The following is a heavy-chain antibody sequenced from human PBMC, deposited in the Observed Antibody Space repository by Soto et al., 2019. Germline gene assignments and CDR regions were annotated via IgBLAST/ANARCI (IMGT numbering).Heavy chain of an antibody. CDR1: GFTFSSYA. V-gene: IGHV3-23*01. CDR3: ATAGTGQLERRKIYYYYYGMDV. D-gene: IGHD1-1*01. Sequence: GGSLRLSCAASGFTFSSYAMTWVRQAPGKGLEWVSGISGSGVSTYYADSVKGRFTISRDNSKNTLYLQMNSLRAEDTAVYYCATAGTGQLERRKIYYYYYGMDVWGQGTTVTVSS. CDR2: ISGSGVST. J-gene: IGHJ6*02.